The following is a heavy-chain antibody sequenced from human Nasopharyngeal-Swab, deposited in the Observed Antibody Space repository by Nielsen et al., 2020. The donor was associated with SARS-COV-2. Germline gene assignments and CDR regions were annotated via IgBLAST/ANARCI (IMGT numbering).Heavy chain of an antibody. Sequence: GESLKISCAASGFIFSSSWMHWVRQATGKGLAGVARINSDGSTTIYADSVKGRFTISRDNAKNTLYLKMNSLRAEDTAVYYCERNYWNKPDYWGQGTLVTVSS. V-gene: IGHV3-74*01. CDR2: INSDGSTT. D-gene: IGHD1/OR15-1a*01. CDR3: ERNYWNKPDY. J-gene: IGHJ4*02. CDR1: GFIFSSSW.